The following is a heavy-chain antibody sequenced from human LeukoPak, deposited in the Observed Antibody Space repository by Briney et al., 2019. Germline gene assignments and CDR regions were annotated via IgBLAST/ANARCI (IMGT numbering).Heavy chain of an antibody. CDR2: INNSGST. V-gene: IGHV4-34*01. CDR1: GVSFSGYY. Sequence: PSETLSFNCAVYGVSFSGYYWSWVRQPPGKGLEWCGEINNSGSTNYNPSLKSRVTISVDTSKNQFSPKLSSVTAADTAVYYCAGLVVPAAIFDYWGQGTLVTVSS. CDR3: AGLVVPAAIFDY. D-gene: IGHD2-2*02. J-gene: IGHJ4*02.